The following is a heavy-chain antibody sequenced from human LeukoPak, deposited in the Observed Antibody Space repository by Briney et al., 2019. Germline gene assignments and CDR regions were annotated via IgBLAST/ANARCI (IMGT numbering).Heavy chain of an antibody. Sequence: ASVKVSCKASGYTFTNYFMHWVRQAPGQGLEWMGFFNPSGGTTSYAQNFQGRVTMTRDTSTSTVYIELSILRSEDTAVYYCARLYDISNSWFDPWGQGTLVTVSS. CDR2: FNPSGGTT. J-gene: IGHJ5*02. CDR1: GYTFTNYF. V-gene: IGHV1-46*03. CDR3: ARLYDISNSWFDP. D-gene: IGHD3-9*01.